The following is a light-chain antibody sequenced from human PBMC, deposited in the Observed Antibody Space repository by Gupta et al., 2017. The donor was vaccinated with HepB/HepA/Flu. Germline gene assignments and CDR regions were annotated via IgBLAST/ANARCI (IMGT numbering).Light chain of an antibody. CDR3: QQYNDWPRT. V-gene: IGKV3-15*01. Sequence: EIVMTQYPATLSVSPGERATVSCRASQSVSSNLAWFQQKPGQAPRLLLDGASSRATGIPARFSGSGSGSGFTLTITGLQSEDLAVCYCQQYNDWPRTFGQGTKVEIK. CDR1: QSVSSN. CDR2: GAS. J-gene: IGKJ1*01.